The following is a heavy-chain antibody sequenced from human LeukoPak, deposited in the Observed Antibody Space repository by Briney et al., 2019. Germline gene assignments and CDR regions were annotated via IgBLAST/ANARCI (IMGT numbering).Heavy chain of an antibody. D-gene: IGHD3-10*01. J-gene: IGHJ2*01. V-gene: IGHV3-53*01. CDR2: LYSGGDT. CDR1: GFTVGTKY. CDR3: ARVGDHYHWNFDL. Sequence: GGSLRLSCAASGFTVGTKYMNSVRQAPGKGLEWVSILYSGGDTYYADSVKGRFTISRDNSRNTLSLQMNSLRVEDTAVYYCARVGDHYHWNFDLWGRGTLVTVSS.